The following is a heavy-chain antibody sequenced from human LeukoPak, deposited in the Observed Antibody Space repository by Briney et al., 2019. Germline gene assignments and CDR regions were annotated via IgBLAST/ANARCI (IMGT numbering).Heavy chain of an antibody. D-gene: IGHD3-10*01. J-gene: IGHJ4*02. V-gene: IGHV3-21*01. CDR3: ARGSRVSDY. Sequence: GGSLRLSCAASGFTFSGYSMNWVRQPPGKGLEWVSSISSSSSYIYYADSVQGRFTISRDNAKNALYLQMSSLRAEDAAVYYCARGSRVSDYGGQGTLVTVST. CDR1: GFTFSGYS. CDR2: ISSSSSYI.